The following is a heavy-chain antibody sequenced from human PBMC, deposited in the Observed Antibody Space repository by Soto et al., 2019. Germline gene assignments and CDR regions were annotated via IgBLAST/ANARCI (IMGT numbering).Heavy chain of an antibody. J-gene: IGHJ4*02. CDR3: AREDSGIYST. CDR1: GDSISNYY. CDR2: IYYSGST. D-gene: IGHD1-26*01. V-gene: IGHV4-59*01. Sequence: SETLSLTCSVSGDSISNYYWNWIRQPPGKGLEWIGYIYYSGSTSYNPSLKTRVTISLDTSKNQFSLKLRSVTAADTAVYYCAREDSGIYSTWGQGTLVTVSS.